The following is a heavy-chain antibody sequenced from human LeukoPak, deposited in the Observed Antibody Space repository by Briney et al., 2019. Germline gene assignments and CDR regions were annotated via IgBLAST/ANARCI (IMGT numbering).Heavy chain of an antibody. Sequence: GGSLRLSCAASGFTVSSNYMSWVRQAPGKGLEWVSVTYNGGDTYYADSVKGRFTISRDNSKNTLYLQMNSLTAEDTAVYYCARLGMIQAYSTEDYWGQGTLVTVSS. CDR2: TYNGGDT. D-gene: IGHD6-13*01. CDR1: GFTVSSNY. J-gene: IGHJ4*02. V-gene: IGHV3-53*01. CDR3: ARLGMIQAYSTEDY.